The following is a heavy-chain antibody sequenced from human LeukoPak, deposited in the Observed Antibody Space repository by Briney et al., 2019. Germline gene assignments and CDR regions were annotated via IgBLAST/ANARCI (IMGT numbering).Heavy chain of an antibody. J-gene: IGHJ4*02. V-gene: IGHV3-53*01. CDR2: IYVGGIT. CDR1: GFTVSSNY. Sequence: GGSLRLSCAASGFTVSSNYMSWVRQAPGKGLEWLSVIYVGGITFYADSVKGRFSISTDNSKNTLYLQMNSLRADDTAVYYCARDHRNAGVFDYWGQGTLVTVSS. D-gene: IGHD2-2*01. CDR3: ARDHRNAGVFDY.